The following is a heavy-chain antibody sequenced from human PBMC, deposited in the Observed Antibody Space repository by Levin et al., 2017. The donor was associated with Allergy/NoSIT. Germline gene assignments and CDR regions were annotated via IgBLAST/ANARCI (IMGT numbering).Heavy chain of an antibody. CDR3: AKQPEGAVRLRGTPYYFGY. D-gene: IGHD1-26*01. CDR2: ISGSGGST. V-gene: IGHV3-23*01. Sequence: GESLKISCAASGFTFSSYAMSWVRQAPGKGLEWVSAISGSGGSTYYADSVKGRFTISRDNSKNTLYLQMNSLRAEDTAVYYCAKQPEGAVRLRGTPYYFGYWGQGTLVTVSS. CDR1: GFTFSSYA. J-gene: IGHJ4*02.